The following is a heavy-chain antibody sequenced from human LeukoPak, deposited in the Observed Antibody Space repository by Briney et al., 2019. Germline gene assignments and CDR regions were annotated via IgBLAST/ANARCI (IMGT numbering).Heavy chain of an antibody. D-gene: IGHD3-22*01. CDR2: IYYSGST. Sequence: PSETLSLTCTVSGGSISSYYWSWIRQPPGKGLEWIGYIYYSGSTNYNPSLKSRVTISVDTSKNQFSLKLSSVTAADTAVCYCARGSWYYYDSSVEFFDYWGQGTLVTVSS. J-gene: IGHJ4*02. CDR3: ARGSWYYYDSSVEFFDY. V-gene: IGHV4-59*01. CDR1: GGSISSYY.